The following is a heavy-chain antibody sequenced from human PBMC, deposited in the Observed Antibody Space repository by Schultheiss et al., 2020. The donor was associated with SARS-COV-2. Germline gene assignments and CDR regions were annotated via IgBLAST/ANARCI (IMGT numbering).Heavy chain of an antibody. V-gene: IGHV4-59*01. CDR1: GDSMSPNY. CDR2: IHYTGST. D-gene: IGHD3-22*01. Sequence: ETLSLTCKVSGDSMSPNYWSWIRQTPGKGLEWIGYIHYTGSTNYNPSLKSRVIISIDTSENQFSLKLSSVTAADTAVYYCARGFHYDSSGGFDYWGQGTLVTVSS. CDR3: ARGFHYDSSGGFDY. J-gene: IGHJ4*02.